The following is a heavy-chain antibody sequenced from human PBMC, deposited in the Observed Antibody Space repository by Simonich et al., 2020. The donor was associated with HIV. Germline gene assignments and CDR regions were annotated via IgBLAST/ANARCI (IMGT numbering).Heavy chain of an antibody. CDR2: ISGSGGST. CDR3: ARVPSEQQLDPFDY. V-gene: IGHV3-23*01. Sequence: EVQLLESGGGLVQPGGSLRLSCAASRFTFSTYAMSWVRQAPGEGLEWVSGISGSGGSTFYANAVKGRFTISRHNSKNTLYLQMNTLRAEDTAVYYCARVPSEQQLDPFDYWGQGTLVTVSS. CDR1: RFTFSTYA. D-gene: IGHD6-13*01. J-gene: IGHJ4*02.